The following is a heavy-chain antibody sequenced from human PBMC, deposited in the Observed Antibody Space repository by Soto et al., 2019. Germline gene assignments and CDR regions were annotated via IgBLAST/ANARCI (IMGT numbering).Heavy chain of an antibody. J-gene: IGHJ4*02. D-gene: IGHD1-26*01. CDR2: IYHSGIT. Sequence: SETLSLTCAVFGGSVSIETHFWSCMRQPPGKGLEWIGYIYHSGITNSNPSLKGRLTISVDKSTNHFSLSLASVTAADTAIYYCAREDMSGTYYFDSWGQGTRVTVSS. CDR1: GGSVSIETHF. V-gene: IGHV4-61*03. CDR3: AREDMSGTYYFDS.